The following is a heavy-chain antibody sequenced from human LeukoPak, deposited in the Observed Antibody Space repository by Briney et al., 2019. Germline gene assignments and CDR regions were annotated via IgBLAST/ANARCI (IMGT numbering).Heavy chain of an antibody. CDR1: GYIFTSYW. Sequence: GESLKISCKGSGYIFTSYWIGWVRQMPGKGLEWMGIIYPGDSDTRDSPSFQGQVTISADKSISTAYLQWSGLKASDTAMYFCARHGDYVGDAFDIWGQGTMVTVSS. CDR3: ARHGDYVGDAFDI. D-gene: IGHD4-17*01. V-gene: IGHV5-51*01. J-gene: IGHJ3*02. CDR2: IYPGDSDT.